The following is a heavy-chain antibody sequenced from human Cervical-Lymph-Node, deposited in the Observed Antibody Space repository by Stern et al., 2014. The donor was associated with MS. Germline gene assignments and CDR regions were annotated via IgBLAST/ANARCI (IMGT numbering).Heavy chain of an antibody. CDR2: IWYDGTNK. Sequence: QVQLVESGGGMVQPGRSLRLSCVASGFNFRNYGMHWVRQAPGKGLEWVAVIWYDGTNKYYVDSVKGRFTISRDNSNNTVYLQMNSLRAEDTAVYYCASPHVGFGDHPSAFDIWGQGTMVTVSS. V-gene: IGHV3-33*01. CDR1: GFNFRNYG. CDR3: ASPHVGFGDHPSAFDI. J-gene: IGHJ3*02. D-gene: IGHD3-10*01.